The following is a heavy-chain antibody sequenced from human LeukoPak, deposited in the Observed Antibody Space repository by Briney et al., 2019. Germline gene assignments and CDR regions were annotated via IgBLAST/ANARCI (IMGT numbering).Heavy chain of an antibody. V-gene: IGHV3-48*04. D-gene: IGHD6-13*01. Sequence: AGGSLRLSCAASGFTFSSYAMSWIRQAPGKGLEWISYIGSSGGSINYADSVKGRFTISRDNAKNSLSLQMNSLRAEDTAVYYCVRGRTSGSSWPFDYWGQGTLVTVSS. CDR1: GFTFSSYA. CDR2: IGSSGGSI. J-gene: IGHJ4*02. CDR3: VRGRTSGSSWPFDY.